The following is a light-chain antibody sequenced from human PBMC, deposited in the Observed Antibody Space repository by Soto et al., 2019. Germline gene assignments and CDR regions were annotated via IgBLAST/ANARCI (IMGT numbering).Light chain of an antibody. CDR3: SAYEVSNNPVV. CDR1: SSDVGGYNY. J-gene: IGLJ2*01. CDR2: EVS. Sequence: QSVLTQPPSASGSPGQSVTISCTGTSSDVGGYNYVSWYPQHPGKAHKLMIYEVSKRHSGVPDRFSGSKSGNTASLTVSGLKAEDEADYYCSAYEVSNNPVVFGGGTKLTVL. V-gene: IGLV2-8*01.